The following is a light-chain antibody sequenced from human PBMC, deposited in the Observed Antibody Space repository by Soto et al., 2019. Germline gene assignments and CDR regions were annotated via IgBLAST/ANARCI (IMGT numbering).Light chain of an antibody. CDR2: GAS. J-gene: IGKJ2*01. Sequence: EIVLTQSPGTLSLSPGERATLSCRASQSVSSSYLAWYQLKAGQAPRLLIYGASSRATGIPDSFSGSGSGTNLPLIIRNVELEDFAVYYCHQVGSATTRTLGRGTRMEI. CDR1: QSVSSSY. CDR3: HQVGSATTRT. V-gene: IGKV3-20*01.